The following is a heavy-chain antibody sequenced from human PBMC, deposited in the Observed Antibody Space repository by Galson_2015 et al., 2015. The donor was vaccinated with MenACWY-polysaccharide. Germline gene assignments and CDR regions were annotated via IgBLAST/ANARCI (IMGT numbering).Heavy chain of an antibody. CDR2: IFHSGTT. V-gene: IGHV4-38-2*01. J-gene: IGHJ4*02. Sequence: ATLPLPCAVSDSSISSGYFWGWLRPPPGKGLEWIASIFHSGTTYYNPSLKSRVTISVDTSKNQFSLKLSSVTAADTAVYYCARVEKYSGSFYILYWGQGTLVTVSS. CDR3: ARVEKYSGSFYILY. CDR1: DSSISSGYF. D-gene: IGHD1-26*01.